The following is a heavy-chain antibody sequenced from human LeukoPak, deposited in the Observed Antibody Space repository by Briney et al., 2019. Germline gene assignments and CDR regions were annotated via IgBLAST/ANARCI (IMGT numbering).Heavy chain of an antibody. CDR1: GYTFTGYY. CDR3: ARTYYDILTGWYYFDY. V-gene: IGHV1-2*02. Sequence: ASVKVSCKASGYTFTGYYMHWVRQAPGQGLEWMGWINPNSGGTNYAQKFQGRVTMTRDTSISTAYMELSRLRSDDTAVYYCARTYYDILTGWYYFDYWGQGTLVTVSS. CDR2: INPNSGGT. D-gene: IGHD3-9*01. J-gene: IGHJ4*02.